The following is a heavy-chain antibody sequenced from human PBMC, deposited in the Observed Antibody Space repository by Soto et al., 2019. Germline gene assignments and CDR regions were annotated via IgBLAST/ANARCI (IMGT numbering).Heavy chain of an antibody. CDR2: IYYSGST. CDR3: ARDAYSSSWPDY. V-gene: IGHV4-59*01. Sequence: QVQLQESGPGLVKPSETLSLTCTVSGGSISSYYWSWIRQSPGKGLEWIAYIYYSGSTNYNPSLKSRVTISVDTSKNQFSPKLISVTAADTAVYYCARDAYSSSWPDYWGQGTLVTVSS. D-gene: IGHD6-13*01. CDR1: GGSISSYY. J-gene: IGHJ4*02.